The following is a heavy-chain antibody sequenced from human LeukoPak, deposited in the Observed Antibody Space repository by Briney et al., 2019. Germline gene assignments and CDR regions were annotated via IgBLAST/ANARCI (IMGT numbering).Heavy chain of an antibody. Sequence: GGSLRLSCAASGFTFSSHGMNWVRQAPGKGLEWVSGITGSGANAYYADSVKGRFTISRDNTKNTLYLQMNSLRAEDTAVYYCAKDRHAPGRYCSSTSCFPFDSWGQGTLVTVSS. J-gene: IGHJ5*01. CDR1: GFTFSSHG. D-gene: IGHD2-2*01. CDR2: ITGSGANA. CDR3: AKDRHAPGRYCSSTSCFPFDS. V-gene: IGHV3-23*01.